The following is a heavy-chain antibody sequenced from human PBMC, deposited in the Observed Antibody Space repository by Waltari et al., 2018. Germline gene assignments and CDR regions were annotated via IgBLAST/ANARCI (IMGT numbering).Heavy chain of an antibody. D-gene: IGHD1-1*01. CDR1: GFTVSSNY. Sequence: EVQLVESGGGLIQPGGSLRLSCAASGFTVSSNYMSWVRQAPGKGLEWVSVIYSGCSTYYADSVTGRFTLSRDNSKYTLYLQMNSLRAEDTAVYYCARISQYGGTFDYWGQGTLVTVSS. V-gene: IGHV3-53*01. CDR2: IYSGCST. J-gene: IGHJ4*02. CDR3: ARISQYGGTFDY.